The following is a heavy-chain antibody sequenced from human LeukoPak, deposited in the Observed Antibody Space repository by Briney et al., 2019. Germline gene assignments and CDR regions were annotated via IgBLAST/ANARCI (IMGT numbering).Heavy chain of an antibody. J-gene: IGHJ4*02. CDR3: ASQEGIAAAGAFDY. CDR2: VYYTGNT. D-gene: IGHD6-13*01. CDR1: GGSISSHC. Sequence: KPSETLSLTCTVSGGSISSHCWSWIRQPPGNRLEWIGYVYYTGNTNYNPSLRSRVTISVDTSKNQFSLKLSSVTAADTAVYYCASQEGIAAAGAFDYWGQGTLVTVSS. V-gene: IGHV4-59*08.